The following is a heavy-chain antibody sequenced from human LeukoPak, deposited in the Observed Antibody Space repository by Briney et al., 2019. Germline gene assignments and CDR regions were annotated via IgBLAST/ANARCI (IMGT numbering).Heavy chain of an antibody. D-gene: IGHD3-9*01. CDR2: INDGSYI. CDR3: ARDPTHYLRYGYFDY. Sequence: PGGSLRLSCAASGFILSNSAMNWVRQAPGKGLEWVSSINDGSYIYYAGSVKGRFTISRDNARNSLYLRLNSLRVEDTAVYYCARDPTHYLRYGYFDYWGQGTLVTVSS. CDR1: GFILSNSA. V-gene: IGHV3-21*01. J-gene: IGHJ4*02.